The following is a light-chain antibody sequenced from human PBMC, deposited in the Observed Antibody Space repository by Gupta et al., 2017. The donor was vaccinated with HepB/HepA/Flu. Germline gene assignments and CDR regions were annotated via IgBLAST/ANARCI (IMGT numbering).Light chain of an antibody. V-gene: IGKV3-11*01. CDR2: DAS. Sequence: EIVLTQSPATLSVSPGERATLSCRASQSVSSYLEWYQQKPCQAPRLIIYDASNSANGSTDRFSGSGYWTDFTLTSRSRENEDFAVYYGQQRSNWRTFGQGTKVESK. CDR3: QQRSNWRT. J-gene: IGKJ1*01. CDR1: QSVSSY.